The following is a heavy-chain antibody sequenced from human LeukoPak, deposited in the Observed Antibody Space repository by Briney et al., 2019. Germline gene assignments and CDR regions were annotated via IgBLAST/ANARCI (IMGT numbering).Heavy chain of an antibody. D-gene: IGHD2-15*01. J-gene: IGHJ4*02. CDR2: ISGSGGST. CDR1: GFTFSSYA. CDR3: AGDKAWDKNMVALSH. V-gene: IGHV3-23*01. Sequence: PGGSLRLSCAASGFTFSSYAMSWVRQAPGKGLEWVSAISGSGGSTYYADSVKGRFTISRDNSKNTVSLQMNSLRAEDTAVYFCAGDKAWDKNMVALSHWGQGTLVTVSS.